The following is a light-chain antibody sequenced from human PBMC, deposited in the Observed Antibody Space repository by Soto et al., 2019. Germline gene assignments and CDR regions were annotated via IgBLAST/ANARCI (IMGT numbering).Light chain of an antibody. J-gene: IGKJ5*01. CDR2: EVS. CDR1: QSLLHITGETF. V-gene: IGKV2D-29*02. CDR3: MQSTQLPPT. Sequence: DVVMTQTPLSLSVAPGQPASISCKSSQSLLHITGETFLFWYLQKPCQSPQLLIYEVSTRVSGVPDRVSGSGSGTDFALEISRVETDYVGIYYCMQSTQLPPTFGQGTRLGIE.